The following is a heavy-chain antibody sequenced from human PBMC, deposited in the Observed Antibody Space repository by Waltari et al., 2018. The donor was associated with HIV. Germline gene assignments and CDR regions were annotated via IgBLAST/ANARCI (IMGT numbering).Heavy chain of an antibody. J-gene: IGHJ4*02. CDR3: ARRGDGFNQHARLDH. D-gene: IGHD2-2*01. V-gene: IGHV4-39*01. CDR2: MYNSGTT. Sequence: QLHLQESGPGLVKPSETLARTCTVSGGSITRNDFYWAWIRQPPGKGLEWIGLMYNSGTTDYNPSLKSRVSMSRDTSKNRFSLRLHSVTAADTAIYYCARRGDGFNQHARLDHWGPGTLVTVSS. CDR1: GGSITRNDFY.